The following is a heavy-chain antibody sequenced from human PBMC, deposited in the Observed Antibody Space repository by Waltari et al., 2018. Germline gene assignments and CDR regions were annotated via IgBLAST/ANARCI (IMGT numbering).Heavy chain of an antibody. CDR1: GFTFGDSA. D-gene: IGHD6-19*01. CDR3: IRGWQVGRLFADY. V-gene: IGHV3-49*04. CDR2: IRIKAYGATT. Sequence: EVQLVESGGGLVQPGRSLRLSCTHSGFTFGDSAMAWVRQAQGKGREWSSFIRIKAYGATTEDAASVKGRFIISRDDSKSIAYLQMNSLKTEDTAVYYCIRGWQVGRLFADYWGQGTLVTVSS. J-gene: IGHJ4*02.